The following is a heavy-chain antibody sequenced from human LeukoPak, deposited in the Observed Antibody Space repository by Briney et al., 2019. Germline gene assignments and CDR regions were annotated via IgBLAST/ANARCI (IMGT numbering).Heavy chain of an antibody. V-gene: IGHV4-34*01. D-gene: IGHD3-3*01. CDR2: INHSGST. Sequence: SETLSLTCAVYGGSFSGYYWSWIRQPPGKGLEWIGEINHSGSTNYNPSLKSRVTISVDTSKNQFSLKLSSVTAADTAVYYCARSLGVVIAKNNWFDPWGQGTLVTVSS. CDR3: ARSLGVVIAKNNWFDP. J-gene: IGHJ5*02. CDR1: GGSFSGYY.